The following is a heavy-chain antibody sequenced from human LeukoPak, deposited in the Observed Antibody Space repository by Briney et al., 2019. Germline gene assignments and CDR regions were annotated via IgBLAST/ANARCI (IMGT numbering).Heavy chain of an antibody. CDR1: GFTVSTNY. Sequence: PGGSLRLSCAASGFTVSTNYMNWVRQAPGKGLEWVSVIYSGGNTYYADSVKDRFTISRDNSKNTVYLQMNSLRAEDTAVYYCARYTEVLTVIHSGYFDSWGQGILVTVSP. J-gene: IGHJ4*02. CDR3: ARYTEVLTVIHSGYFDS. D-gene: IGHD2-21*01. CDR2: IYSGGNT. V-gene: IGHV3-66*01.